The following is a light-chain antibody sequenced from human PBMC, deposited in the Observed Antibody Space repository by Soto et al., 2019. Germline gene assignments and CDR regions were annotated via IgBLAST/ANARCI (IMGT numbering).Light chain of an antibody. CDR3: QQSQT. Sequence: EIVLTQSPGTLSLSPGERATLSCRASQSVSSSYLAWYQQKPGQAPRLLIYGASSRATGIPDRFSGSGSGTDVTLTISRLEPEDFAVYYCQQSQTFGQGTKLEIK. CDR1: QSVSSSY. J-gene: IGKJ2*01. V-gene: IGKV3-20*01. CDR2: GAS.